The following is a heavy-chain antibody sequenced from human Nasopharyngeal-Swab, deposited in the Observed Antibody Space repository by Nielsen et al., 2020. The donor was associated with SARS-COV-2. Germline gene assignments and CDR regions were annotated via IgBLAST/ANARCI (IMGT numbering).Heavy chain of an antibody. Sequence: GESLRLSCAASGFTFSDYYMSWIRQAPGKGLEWVSYISSSGSTIYYADSVKGRFTISRDNAKNSLYLQMNSLRAEDTAVYYCARDKGRCSSTSCYVDYWGQGTLVTVSS. CDR1: GFTFSDYY. D-gene: IGHD2-2*01. V-gene: IGHV3-11*01. J-gene: IGHJ4*02. CDR3: ARDKGRCSSTSCYVDY. CDR2: ISSSGSTI.